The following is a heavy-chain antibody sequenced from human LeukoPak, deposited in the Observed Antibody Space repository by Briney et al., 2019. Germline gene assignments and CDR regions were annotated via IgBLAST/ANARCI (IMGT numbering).Heavy chain of an antibody. V-gene: IGHV3-30*03. CDR1: GLSFGSYG. J-gene: IGHJ4*02. D-gene: IGHD6-19*01. CDR3: ARTREQWQVLDY. CDR2: ISHEGSYQ. Sequence: GGSLGLSCAASGLSFGSYGMHWVRQAPGKGLEWVAVISHEGSYQNYADSVKGRFTISRDNSKNMVFLQMNSLRAEDTAVYYCARTREQWQVLDYWGQGTLVTVSS.